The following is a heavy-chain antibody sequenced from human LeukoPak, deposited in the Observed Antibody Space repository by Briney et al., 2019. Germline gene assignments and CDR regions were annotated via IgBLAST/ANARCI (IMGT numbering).Heavy chain of an antibody. Sequence: GGSLRLSCTASGFTFSSYAMSWVRQAPGKGLEWVSAISGSGGSTYYADSVKGRFTISRDNSKNTLYLQMNSLRAEDTAVYYCATMGAYCGGDCYSPYYYYGMDVWGQGSTVTVSS. J-gene: IGHJ6*02. CDR3: ATMGAYCGGDCYSPYYYYGMDV. CDR2: ISGSGGST. V-gene: IGHV3-23*01. D-gene: IGHD2-21*02. CDR1: GFTFSSYA.